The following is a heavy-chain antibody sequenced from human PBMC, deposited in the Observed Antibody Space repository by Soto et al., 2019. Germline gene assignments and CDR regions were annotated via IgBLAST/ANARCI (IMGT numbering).Heavy chain of an antibody. CDR2: ISESGTTI. V-gene: IGHV3-11*01. D-gene: IGHD3-22*01. Sequence: QVHLMESGGGLVKPGGSLRLSCAASGFAFSAYYMSWIRQAPGKGLEWLSYISESGTTIYYADSVKGRFTISRDNAKYSLYLQMNSLRVEDTAVYYCTRSDYDTSGYTDYWGQGTLVTVSS. CDR1: GFAFSAYY. CDR3: TRSDYDTSGYTDY. J-gene: IGHJ4*02.